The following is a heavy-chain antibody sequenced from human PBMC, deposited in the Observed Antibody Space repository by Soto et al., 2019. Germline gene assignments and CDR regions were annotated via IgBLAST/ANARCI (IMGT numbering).Heavy chain of an antibody. V-gene: IGHV3-33*01. CDR3: ASDLVGASDSYGLDV. D-gene: IGHD1-26*01. J-gene: IGHJ6*02. Sequence: GGSLILSCAASGFTFSNYGMHWVRQAPGKGLEWVAIIWHDGNNKYYADSVRGRFIISRDNSKNRLYLQMNSLRAEDTAVYYCASDLVGASDSYGLDVWGQGTPVTVSS. CDR2: IWHDGNNK. CDR1: GFTFSNYG.